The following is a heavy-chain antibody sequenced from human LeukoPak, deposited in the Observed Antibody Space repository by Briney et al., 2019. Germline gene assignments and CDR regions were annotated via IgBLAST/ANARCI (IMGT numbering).Heavy chain of an antibody. J-gene: IGHJ4*02. CDR1: GFCFNTYS. Sequence: GGSLRLSCAASGFCFNTYSMNWVRQAPGKGLEWVSYISGSSSTIYYADFVKGRFTISRDNAKNSLFLQMNSLRVEDTAVYYCARGTYGDYSVDYWGQGTLVIVSS. CDR2: ISGSSSTI. V-gene: IGHV3-48*04. D-gene: IGHD4-17*01. CDR3: ARGTYGDYSVDY.